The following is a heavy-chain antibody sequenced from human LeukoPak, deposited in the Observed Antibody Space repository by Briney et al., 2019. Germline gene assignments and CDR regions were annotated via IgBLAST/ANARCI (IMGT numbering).Heavy chain of an antibody. Sequence: ASETLSLTCAVYGGSFSGYYWSWIRQPPGKGLEWIGEINHSGGTNYNPSLKSRVTISVDTSKNQFSLKLSSVTAADTAVYYCARGTRRLRSLWFDPWGQGTLVTVSS. CDR1: GGSFSGYY. D-gene: IGHD4-17*01. V-gene: IGHV4-34*01. J-gene: IGHJ5*02. CDR3: ARGTRRLRSLWFDP. CDR2: INHSGGT.